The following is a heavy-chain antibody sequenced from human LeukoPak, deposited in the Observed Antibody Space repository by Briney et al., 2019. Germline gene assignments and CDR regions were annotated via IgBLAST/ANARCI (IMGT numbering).Heavy chain of an antibody. D-gene: IGHD1-26*01. CDR3: AREGSWGATCPGY. CDR2: ISYDGSNK. V-gene: IGHV3-30-3*01. CDR1: GFTFSSYA. Sequence: GGSLRLSCAASGFTFSSYAMHWVRQAPGKGLEWVAVISYDGSNKYYADSVKGRFTISRDNSKNTLYLQMNSLRAEDTAVYYCAREGSWGATCPGYWGQGTLVTVSS. J-gene: IGHJ4*02.